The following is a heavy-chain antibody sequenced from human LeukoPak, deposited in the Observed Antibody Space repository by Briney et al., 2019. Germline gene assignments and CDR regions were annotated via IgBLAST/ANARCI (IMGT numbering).Heavy chain of an antibody. V-gene: IGHV3-48*03. D-gene: IGHD1-26*01. Sequence: PGGSLRLSCAASGFTFSSYEMNWVRQAPGKGLEWVSYISSSGSTIYYADSVKGRFTISRDNAKNSLYLQMNSLRAEDTAVYYCARAKLYSGSDFDYWGQGTLVTVSS. CDR1: GFTFSSYE. CDR2: ISSSGSTI. J-gene: IGHJ4*02. CDR3: ARAKLYSGSDFDY.